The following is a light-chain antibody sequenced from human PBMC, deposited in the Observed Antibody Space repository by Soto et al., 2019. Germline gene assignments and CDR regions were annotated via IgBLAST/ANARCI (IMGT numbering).Light chain of an antibody. J-gene: IGKJ5*01. CDR2: DAS. CDR1: QSVSSY. CDR3: QQYNNWPA. V-gene: IGKV3-11*01. Sequence: EIVLAQAPATRSLSPGESATLCCRASQSVSSYLAWYQQKPGQAPRLLIYDASNRATGIPARFSGSGSGTEFTFTISSLQSEDFAVYYCQQYNNWPALGQGTRLEIK.